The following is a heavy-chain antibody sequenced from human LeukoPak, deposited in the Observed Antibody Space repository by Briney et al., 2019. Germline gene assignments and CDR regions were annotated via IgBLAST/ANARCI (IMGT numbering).Heavy chain of an antibody. J-gene: IGHJ5*02. Sequence: PSETLSLTCTVSGGSISSYYWSWIRQPAGKGLEWIGRIYTSGSTNYNPSLKSRVTMSVDTSKNQFSLKLSSVTAADTAVYYCARDSFTGVVVPAALTNWFDPWGQGTQVTVSS. V-gene: IGHV4-4*07. CDR2: IYTSGST. D-gene: IGHD2-2*01. CDR3: ARDSFTGVVVPAALTNWFDP. CDR1: GGSISSYY.